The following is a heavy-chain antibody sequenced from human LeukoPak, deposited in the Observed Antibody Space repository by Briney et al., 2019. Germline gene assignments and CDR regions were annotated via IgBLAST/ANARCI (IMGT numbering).Heavy chain of an antibody. CDR2: INTNTGNP. Sequence: GASVKVSCKASGYTFASYAMNWVRQAPGQGLEWMGWINTNTGNPTYAQGFTGRFVFSLDTSVSTAYLQISSLKAEDTAVYYCARRRAGIVGATSQYFYYMDVWGKGTTVTVSS. V-gene: IGHV7-4-1*02. J-gene: IGHJ6*03. D-gene: IGHD1-26*01. CDR3: ARRRAGIVGATSQYFYYMDV. CDR1: GYTFASYA.